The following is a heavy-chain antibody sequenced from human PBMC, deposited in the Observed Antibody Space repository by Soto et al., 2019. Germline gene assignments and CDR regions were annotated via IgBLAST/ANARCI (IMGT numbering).Heavy chain of an antibody. Sequence: PGESLKISLNGSAYSYTNYWIGLVRKMPGQGLARMGIIYPADSYTIYSPSFQCQVTISADKSISTAYLQWSSLKASDNAIYYCARHGIAAAELYYYYYGMDVWGQGTKVTVSS. V-gene: IGHV5-51*01. D-gene: IGHD6-13*01. J-gene: IGHJ6*02. CDR1: AYSYTNYW. CDR3: ARHGIAAAELYYYYYGMDV. CDR2: IYPADSYT.